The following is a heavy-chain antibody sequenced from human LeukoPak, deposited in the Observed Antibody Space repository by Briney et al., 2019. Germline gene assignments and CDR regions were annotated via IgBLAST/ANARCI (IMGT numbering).Heavy chain of an antibody. J-gene: IGHJ4*02. Sequence: PSETLSLTCAVYGGSFSGYYWSWIRQPPGKGLEWIGEINHSVSTNYNPSLKSRVTISVDTSNNQPSLKLSSVTAADTAVYYCARGSGYSYGYSVYWGQGTLVTVSS. CDR1: GGSFSGYY. D-gene: IGHD5-18*01. CDR3: ARGSGYSYGYSVY. V-gene: IGHV4-34*01. CDR2: INHSVST.